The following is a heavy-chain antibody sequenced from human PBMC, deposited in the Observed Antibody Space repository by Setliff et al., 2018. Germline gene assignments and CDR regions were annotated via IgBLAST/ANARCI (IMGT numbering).Heavy chain of an antibody. Sequence: PETLSLTCAASGGSFTYYYWTWIRQPPGKGLEWIGEIYHDGNDKYTPSVHYSPSLKSRVTISIDKSNNQFSLKLTSMTAADTAVYYCAKGGGRYHSDSWGQRILVTVSS. D-gene: IGHD1-1*01. CDR2: IYHDGND. J-gene: IGHJ4*02. V-gene: IGHV4-34*01. CDR3: AKGGGRYHSDS. CDR1: GGSFTYYY.